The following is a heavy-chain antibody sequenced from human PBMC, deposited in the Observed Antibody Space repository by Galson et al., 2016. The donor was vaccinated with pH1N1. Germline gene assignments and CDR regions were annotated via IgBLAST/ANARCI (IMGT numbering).Heavy chain of an antibody. V-gene: IGHV2-70*01. CDR3: ARAPHGDFGGYFDN. CDR2: IDWDDDK. CDR1: GFSLSTSGMC. J-gene: IGHJ4*02. Sequence: PALVKPTQTLTLTCTFSGFSLSTSGMCVSWIRQPPGKALEWLALIDWDDDKYYSTSLKTRLNISKDTSKNQVVLTMTNMDPVDTATYYWARAPHGDFGGYFDNLGQGTLVTVSS. D-gene: IGHD4-17*01.